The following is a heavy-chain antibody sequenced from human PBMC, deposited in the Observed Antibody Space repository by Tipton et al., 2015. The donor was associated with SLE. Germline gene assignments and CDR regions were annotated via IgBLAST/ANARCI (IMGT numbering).Heavy chain of an antibody. Sequence: VQLVQSGAEVKNPGSSAKVSCKASGGTFSSRAISWVRQAPGQGLEWMGAIIPIFGTVNYAQKFQGRVTITADESTSTAYMELSSLRSDDTAVYYCARAPRDIVVIPALYMDVWGKGTTVTVSS. CDR1: GGTFSSRA. CDR2: IIPIFGTV. J-gene: IGHJ6*03. V-gene: IGHV1-69*01. CDR3: ARAPRDIVVIPALYMDV. D-gene: IGHD2-2*01.